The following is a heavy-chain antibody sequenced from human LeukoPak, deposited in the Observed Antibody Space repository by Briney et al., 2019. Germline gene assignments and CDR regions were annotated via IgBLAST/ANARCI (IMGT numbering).Heavy chain of an antibody. J-gene: IGHJ6*02. CDR1: GGSFSGYY. CDR3: ARGGYSYGYPYYYGMDV. D-gene: IGHD5-18*01. V-gene: IGHV4-34*01. Sequence: SQTLSLTCAVYGGSFSGYYWSWIRQPPGKGLEWVGEINHRGSTNYNPSLKSRVTISVDTSKNQFSLKLSSVTAADTAVYYWARGGYSYGYPYYYGMDVWGQGTTVTVSS. CDR2: INHRGST.